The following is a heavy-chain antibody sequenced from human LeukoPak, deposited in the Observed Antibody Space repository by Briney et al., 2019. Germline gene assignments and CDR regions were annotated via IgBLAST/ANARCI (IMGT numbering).Heavy chain of an antibody. D-gene: IGHD5-18*01. V-gene: IGHV3-48*03. Sequence: GGSLRLSCAASGFTFSTYEVNWVRQAPGKGLEWVSCISSSGSTIHYADSVKGRFTISRDNAKHSLYLQMNSLRAEDTAVYYCARTPSRGYSYDYWGQGTLVTVSS. CDR2: ISSSGSTI. CDR3: ARTPSRGYSYDY. CDR1: GFTFSTYE. J-gene: IGHJ4*02.